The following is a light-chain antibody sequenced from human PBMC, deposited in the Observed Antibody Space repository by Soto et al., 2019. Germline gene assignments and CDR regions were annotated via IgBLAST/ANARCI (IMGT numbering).Light chain of an antibody. CDR2: GAS. CDR3: QQYGSSPLT. V-gene: IGKV3-20*01. Sequence: EIVLTQSQGGLSLSQGERATLSCRASQSVSGNFIAWYQQKPGQAPRLLIHGASSRATGIPDRFSGSGSGTDFTLTISRLEPGDFAVYYCQQYGSSPLTFGGGTTVEI. J-gene: IGKJ4*01. CDR1: QSVSGNF.